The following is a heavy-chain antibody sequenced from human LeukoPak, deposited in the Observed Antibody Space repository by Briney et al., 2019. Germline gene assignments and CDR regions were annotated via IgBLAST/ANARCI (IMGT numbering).Heavy chain of an antibody. Sequence: ASVKVSCKASGYTFTSYDINWVRQATGQGLEWMGWMNPNSGNTVYAQRFQGRVTMTRNTSISTACMELSSLRSEDTAVYYCARGGIDAAVAGTGYWGQGTLVTVSS. CDR1: GYTFTSYD. J-gene: IGHJ4*02. CDR3: ARGGIDAAVAGTGY. D-gene: IGHD6-19*01. CDR2: MNPNSGNT. V-gene: IGHV1-8*01.